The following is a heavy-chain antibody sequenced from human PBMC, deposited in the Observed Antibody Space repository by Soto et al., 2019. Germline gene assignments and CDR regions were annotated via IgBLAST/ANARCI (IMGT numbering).Heavy chain of an antibody. CDR2: IYYSGST. D-gene: IGHD3-3*01. V-gene: IGHV4-59*01. J-gene: IGHJ6*02. CDR3: ARDLPYYDFWSGYDVAYGMDV. Sequence: SETLSLTCTVSGGSISSYYWSWIRQPPGKGLEWIGYIYYSGSTNYNPSLKSRVTISVDTSKNQFSLKLSSATAADTAVYYCARDLPYYDFWSGYDVAYGMDVWGQGTTVTVSS. CDR1: GGSISSYY.